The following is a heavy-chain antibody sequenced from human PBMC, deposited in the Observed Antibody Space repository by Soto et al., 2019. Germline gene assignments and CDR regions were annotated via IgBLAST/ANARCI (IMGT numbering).Heavy chain of an antibody. D-gene: IGHD6-19*01. CDR2: MNSDGSSS. J-gene: IGHJ4*02. Sequence: EVQLVESGGGLVQPGGSLRLSCAASGFTFSSDWMHWVRQTPGKGLVWLSRMNSDGSSSTYADAVKGRFTISRDNAKNALYRQMNSLRAEDTAVYDCARGPRGWYGFDYWGQGTLVTVSS. CDR3: ARGPRGWYGFDY. V-gene: IGHV3-74*01. CDR1: GFTFSSDW.